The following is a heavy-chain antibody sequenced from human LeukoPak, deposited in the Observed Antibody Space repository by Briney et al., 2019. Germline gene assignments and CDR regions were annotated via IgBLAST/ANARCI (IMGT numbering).Heavy chain of an antibody. V-gene: IGHV3-64*01. CDR3: ASPGAYY. Sequence: GGSLRLSCAASGFTFSSYAMHWVRQAPGKGLEYVSAISSNGGSTYYANSVKGKFTISRDNSKNTLYLQMGSLRAEDMAVYYCASPGAYYWGQGTLVTVSS. J-gene: IGHJ4*02. CDR2: ISSNGGST. CDR1: GFTFSSYA.